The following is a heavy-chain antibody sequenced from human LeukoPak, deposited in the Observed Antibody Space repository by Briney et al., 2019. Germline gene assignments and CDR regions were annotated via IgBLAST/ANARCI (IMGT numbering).Heavy chain of an antibody. V-gene: IGHV3-23*01. CDR1: GFTFSSYA. CDR3: AKAGAPLYGGSRGHYYYYYGMDV. Sequence: GGSLRLSCAASGFTFSSYAMSWVRQAPGKGLEWVSAISGSGGSTYYADSVKGRFTISRDNSKNTLYLQMNSLRAEDTAVYYCAKAGAPLYGGSRGHYYYYYGMDVWGQGTTVTVSS. J-gene: IGHJ6*02. CDR2: ISGSGGST. D-gene: IGHD5-12*01.